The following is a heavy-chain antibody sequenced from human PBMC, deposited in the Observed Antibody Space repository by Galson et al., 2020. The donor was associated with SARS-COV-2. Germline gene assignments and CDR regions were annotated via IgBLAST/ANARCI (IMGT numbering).Heavy chain of an antibody. CDR3: ASSVLRGLNWFDP. CDR2: INPNSGGT. V-gene: IGHV1-2*02. Sequence: ASVKVSCKASGYTFTDYYLRWVRQAPGQGLEWMGWINPNSGGTKYAQKFQGRVTLTRDTSINTAYMELISLRLDDTAVFYCASSVLRGLNWFDPWGQGTLVTVSS. J-gene: IGHJ5*02. CDR1: GYTFTDYY. D-gene: IGHD3-10*01.